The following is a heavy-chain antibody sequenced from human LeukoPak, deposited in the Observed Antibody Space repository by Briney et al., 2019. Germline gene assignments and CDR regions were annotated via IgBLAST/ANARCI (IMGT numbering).Heavy chain of an antibody. CDR1: GITFSSYA. V-gene: IGHV3-23*01. CDR3: AKDRYGDSGGYFDL. J-gene: IGHJ2*01. CDR2: ISGTGGRI. D-gene: IGHD4-17*01. Sequence: EASLRLSCAPSGITFSSYAMSWVRQAPGKGLEWVSAISGTGGRIYYGDSVKGRFTISRDNSKNTLYLQMNSLRAEDTAIYYCAKDRYGDSGGYFDLWGRGTLVTVSS.